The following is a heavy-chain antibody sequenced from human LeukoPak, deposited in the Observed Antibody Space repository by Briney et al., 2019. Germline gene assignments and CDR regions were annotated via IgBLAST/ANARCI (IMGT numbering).Heavy chain of an antibody. CDR1: GGSMNTYY. J-gene: IGHJ4*02. Sequence: SETLSLTCSVSGGSMNTYYWTWLRQPAGKGLEWIGRVYTSGYTKYNPSLQSRVTMSVDTSKKQLSLMLTSLTAADTAVYYCARETLVGTTNCFDYWGQGALVTVSS. D-gene: IGHD1-26*01. V-gene: IGHV4-4*07. CDR2: VYTSGYT. CDR3: ARETLVGTTNCFDY.